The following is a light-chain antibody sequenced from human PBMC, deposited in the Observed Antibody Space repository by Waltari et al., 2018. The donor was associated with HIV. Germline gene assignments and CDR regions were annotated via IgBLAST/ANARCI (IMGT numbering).Light chain of an antibody. CDR2: YDD. V-gene: IGLV1-36*01. CDR1: SFNIGHNA. CDR3: AAWDDSLNGQV. Sequence: QSVLTQQPSVSEAPRQRVPISCSCSSFNIGHNAVNWYQQLPGKAPKLLIYYDDLLPSGVSDRFSGSKSGTSASLAISGLQSEDEADYYCAAWDDSLNGQVFGTGTKVTVL. J-gene: IGLJ1*01.